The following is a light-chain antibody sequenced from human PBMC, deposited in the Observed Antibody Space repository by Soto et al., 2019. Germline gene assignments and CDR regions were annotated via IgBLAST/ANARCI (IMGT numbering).Light chain of an antibody. CDR1: QSVSSSY. J-gene: IGKJ1*01. Sequence: EIVLTQSPGTLSLSPGGRATLSCRASQSVSSSYLAWYQQKPGQAPRLLIYGASNRATDIPDRFSGSGSGTDFTLTISRLEPEDFAVYYCQQGAFGQGTKVDIK. V-gene: IGKV3-20*01. CDR3: QQGA. CDR2: GAS.